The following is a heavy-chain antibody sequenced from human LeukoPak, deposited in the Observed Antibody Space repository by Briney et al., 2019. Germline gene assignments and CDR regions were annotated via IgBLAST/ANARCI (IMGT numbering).Heavy chain of an antibody. J-gene: IGHJ5*02. CDR2: IYYSGST. D-gene: IGHD3-9*01. Sequence: SETLSLTCTVSGGSISSYYWSWIRQPPGKGLEWIGYIYYSGSTNYNPSLKSRVTISVDTSKNQFSLKLSSVTAADTAVYYCARNYNDVLIGFFNCFDPWGQGTLVTVSS. CDR3: ARNYNDVLIGFFNCFDP. CDR1: GGSISSYY. V-gene: IGHV4-59*12.